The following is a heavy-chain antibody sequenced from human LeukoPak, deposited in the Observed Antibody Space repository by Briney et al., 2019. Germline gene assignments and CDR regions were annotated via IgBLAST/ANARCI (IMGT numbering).Heavy chain of an antibody. Sequence: ASVKVSCKASGYTFASYAMNWVRQAPGQGLEWMGWINTNTGNPTYAQGFTGRFVFSLDTSVSTAYLQISSLKAEDTAVYYCARDYGQWLVRRLDYWGQGTLVTVSS. CDR1: GYTFASYA. J-gene: IGHJ4*02. D-gene: IGHD6-19*01. CDR3: ARDYGQWLVRRLDY. V-gene: IGHV7-4-1*02. CDR2: INTNTGNP.